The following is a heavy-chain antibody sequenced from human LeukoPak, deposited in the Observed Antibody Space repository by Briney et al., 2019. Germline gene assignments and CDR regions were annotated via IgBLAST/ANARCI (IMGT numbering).Heavy chain of an antibody. Sequence: GGSLRLSCAASGFTFSSYAMHWVRQAPGKGLEWVAVISYDGSNKYYADSVKGRFTISRDNSKNTLYLQMNSLRAEDTAVYYCAKASAMIVVVSKHFDYWGQGTLVTVSS. CDR2: ISYDGSNK. D-gene: IGHD3-22*01. CDR1: GFTFSSYA. V-gene: IGHV3-30*04. CDR3: AKASAMIVVVSKHFDY. J-gene: IGHJ4*02.